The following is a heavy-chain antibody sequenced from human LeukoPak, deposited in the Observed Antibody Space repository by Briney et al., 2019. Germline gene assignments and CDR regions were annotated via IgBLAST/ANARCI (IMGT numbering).Heavy chain of an antibody. D-gene: IGHD2-15*01. CDR1: GVTFSKYW. Sequence: GGSLRPSCAASGVTFSKYWMHWVRQAPGKGLMWVSRIKNGGSSTTYADSVKGRFTISRDNAKNTLYLQMNSLRAEDTAVYYCVREPYCSGGSCYTSGFDCWGQGTLVTVSS. CDR2: IKNGGSST. CDR3: VREPYCSGGSCYTSGFDC. J-gene: IGHJ4*02. V-gene: IGHV3-74*01.